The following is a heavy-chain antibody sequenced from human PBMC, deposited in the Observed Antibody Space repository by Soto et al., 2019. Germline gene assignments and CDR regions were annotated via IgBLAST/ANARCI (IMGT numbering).Heavy chain of an antibody. V-gene: IGHV4-31*03. CDR1: GGSISSGGYY. Sequence: SETLSLTCTVSGGSISSGGYYWSWIRQHPGKGLEWIGYIYYSGSTYYNPSLKSRVTISVDTSKNQFSLKLSSVTAADTAVYYCARESEWSLYGMDVWGQGTTVTVSS. CDR3: ARESEWSLYGMDV. J-gene: IGHJ6*02. CDR2: IYYSGST. D-gene: IGHD3-3*01.